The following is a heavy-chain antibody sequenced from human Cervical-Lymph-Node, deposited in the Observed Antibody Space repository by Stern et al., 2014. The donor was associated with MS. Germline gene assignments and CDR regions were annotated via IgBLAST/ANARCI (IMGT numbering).Heavy chain of an antibody. J-gene: IGHJ3*02. D-gene: IGHD3-22*01. CDR3: VRVAYYDTSGYYYNAFEI. CDR1: GFYFSSYA. V-gene: IGHV3-30*04. Sequence: VQLLESGGGVVLPGESLRLSCEASGFYFSSYAMHWVRQAPGKGLEWVAVISYDASEKYYADSVKGRFTLSRDNSRNTVSLQMSSLRPADTAVYYCVRVAYYDTSGYYYNAFEIWGQGTLVTVSS. CDR2: ISYDASEK.